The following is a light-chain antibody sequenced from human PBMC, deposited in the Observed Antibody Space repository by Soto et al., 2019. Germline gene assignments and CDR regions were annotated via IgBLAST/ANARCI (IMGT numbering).Light chain of an antibody. V-gene: IGKV3-15*01. CDR2: AAS. CDR3: QQYHDWPWT. J-gene: IGKJ1*01. CDR1: QSISRN. Sequence: EIVMTQSPATLSVSPGEGGTLPCRASQSISRNLAWYQQKPGQSPRLLIYAASTRAAGIPARFSGSGSGTEFTLNVSSLQSEDCGVYYCQQYHDWPWTFGQGTKVDIK.